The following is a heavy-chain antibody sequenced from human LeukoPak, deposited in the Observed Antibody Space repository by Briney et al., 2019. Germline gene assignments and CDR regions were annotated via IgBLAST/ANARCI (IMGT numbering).Heavy chain of an antibody. Sequence: GGSLRLSCAASGFTFSSYAMSWVRQAPGKGLEWVSAISGSGGSTYYADSVKGRFTISGDNSKNTLYLQMNSLRAEDTAVYYCAKYAGYSSGWYGDYWGQGTLVTVSS. CDR3: AKYAGYSSGWYGDY. D-gene: IGHD6-19*01. V-gene: IGHV3-23*01. CDR1: GFTFSSYA. CDR2: ISGSGGST. J-gene: IGHJ4*02.